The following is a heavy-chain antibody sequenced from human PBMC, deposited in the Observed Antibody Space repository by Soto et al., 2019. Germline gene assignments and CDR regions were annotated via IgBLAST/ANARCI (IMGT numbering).Heavy chain of an antibody. CDR1: GGTFSSYG. V-gene: IGHV1-69*01. Sequence: QVQLVQSGAEVKKPGSSVKISCKASGGTFSSYGISWVRQAPGQGLEWMGGIIPIFGTANYAQKLQGRVTITADESTSTAYMELSSLRCEDTAVSYCARVALVRGVIRHWFDPWGQGTLVTVSS. CDR2: IIPIFGTA. J-gene: IGHJ5*02. D-gene: IGHD3-10*01. CDR3: ARVALVRGVIRHWFDP.